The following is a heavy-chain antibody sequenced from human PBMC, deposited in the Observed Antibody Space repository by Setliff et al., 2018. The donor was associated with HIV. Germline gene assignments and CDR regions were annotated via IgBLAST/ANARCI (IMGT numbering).Heavy chain of an antibody. D-gene: IGHD3-22*01. CDR1: GGSISNSDFY. CDR2: IYYRGAT. J-gene: IGHJ4*02. V-gene: IGHV4-39*01. CDR3: ARPYDSLYG. Sequence: PSETLSLTCTVSGGSISNSDFYWGWIRQSPGKGLEWIGSIYYRGATYYNPTLQSRVTISADTSKNQFYLKLTSVTAADTAIYYCARPYDSLYGWGRGVLVTVSS.